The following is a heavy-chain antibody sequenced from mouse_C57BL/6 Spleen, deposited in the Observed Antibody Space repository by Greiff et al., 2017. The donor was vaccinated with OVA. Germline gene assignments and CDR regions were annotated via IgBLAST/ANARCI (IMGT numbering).Heavy chain of an antibody. CDR3: ARGLRAWLGC. V-gene: IGHV1-55*01. CDR1: GYTFTSYW. D-gene: IGHD1-1*01. CDR2: LYPGSGST. J-gene: IGHJ3*01. Sequence: VQLQQSGAELVKPGASVKMSCKASGYTFTSYWITWVKQRPGQGLEWIGDLYPGSGSTNYNETFKSKATLTVDTSSSTANMQLSSLTSEDSAVYYCARGLRAWLGCWGKGTLVTVSA.